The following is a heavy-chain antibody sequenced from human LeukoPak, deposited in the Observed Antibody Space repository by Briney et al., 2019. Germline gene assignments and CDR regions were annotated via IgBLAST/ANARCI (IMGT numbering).Heavy chain of an antibody. D-gene: IGHD3-10*01. CDR2: INPNSGGT. Sequence: ASVSVSCTASGYTFSGYYWRWMRQAPGKGLEWMGWINPNSGGTNNAQKFQGGVTMTRDTSISTAYMELSRLRSDDTAVYYCARDTDLWFGSIDYWGQGTLVTVSS. CDR1: GYTFSGYY. V-gene: IGHV1-2*02. CDR3: ARDTDLWFGSIDY. J-gene: IGHJ4*02.